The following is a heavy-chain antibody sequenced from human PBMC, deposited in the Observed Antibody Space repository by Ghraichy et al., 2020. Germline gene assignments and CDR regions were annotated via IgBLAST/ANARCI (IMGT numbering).Heavy chain of an antibody. Sequence: SETLSLTCAVYGGSFSGYYWSWIRQPPGKRLEWIGEINHSGSTNYNPSLKSRVTISVDTSKNQFSLKLSSVTAADTAVYYCARGPYDFWSGYYGYWGQGNLVTVS. CDR1: GGSFSGYY. CDR3: ARGPYDFWSGYYGY. V-gene: IGHV4-34*01. CDR2: INHSGST. J-gene: IGHJ4*02. D-gene: IGHD3-3*01.